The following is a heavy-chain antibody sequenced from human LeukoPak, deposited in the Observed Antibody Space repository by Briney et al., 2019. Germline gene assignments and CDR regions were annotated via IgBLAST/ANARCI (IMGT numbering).Heavy chain of an antibody. J-gene: IGHJ3*02. D-gene: IGHD3/OR15-3a*01. CDR3: VLDLFSSFAFDI. CDR2: INSDGSST. Sequence: GGSLRLSCAASGFTFSRYWMHWVRQAPGKGLLWVSRINSDGSSTYYADSVKGRFTTSRDNAKNALHLQMNSLSAEDTAVYYCVLDLFSSFAFDIWGQGTMVTVSS. CDR1: GFTFSRYW. V-gene: IGHV3-74*01.